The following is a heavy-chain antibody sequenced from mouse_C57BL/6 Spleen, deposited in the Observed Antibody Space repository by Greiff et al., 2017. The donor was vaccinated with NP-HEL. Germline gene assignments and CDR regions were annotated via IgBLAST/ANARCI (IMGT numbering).Heavy chain of an antibody. CDR2: IRSKSNNYAT. CDR3: VITGPFAY. Sequence: EVQRVESGGGLVQPKGSLKLSCAASGFRFNTYAMNWVRQAPGKGLEWVARIRSKSNNYATYYADSVKDRFTISRDDSESMLYLQMNNLKTEDTAMYYCVITGPFAYWGQGTLVTVSA. V-gene: IGHV10-1*01. CDR1: GFRFNTYA. D-gene: IGHD4-1*01. J-gene: IGHJ3*01.